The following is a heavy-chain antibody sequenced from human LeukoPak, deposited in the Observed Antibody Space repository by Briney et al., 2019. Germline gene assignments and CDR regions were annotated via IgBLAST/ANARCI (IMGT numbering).Heavy chain of an antibody. Sequence: SETLSLTCTVSGGSISSSSYYWGWIRQPPGKGLEWIGSIYYSGSTYYNPSLKSRVTISVDTSKNQFSLKLNSVTAADTAVYYCARRGYSGYDLFYFDYWGQGTLVTVSS. D-gene: IGHD5-12*01. CDR3: ARRGYSGYDLFYFDY. CDR2: IYYSGST. J-gene: IGHJ4*02. V-gene: IGHV4-39*01. CDR1: GGSISSSSYY.